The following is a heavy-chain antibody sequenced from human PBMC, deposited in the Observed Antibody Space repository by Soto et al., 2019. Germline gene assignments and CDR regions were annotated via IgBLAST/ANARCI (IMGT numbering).Heavy chain of an antibody. V-gene: IGHV3-53*02. D-gene: IGHD3-22*01. Sequence: EVQLVETGGDVDEPGASLRLSCAASGFAVSNFYMSWVRQAPGERLEWIAGVYSGGDTYYADSVMGRFTISRDNSKNTMLLQMSRLRPDDPALYYCTPTTRSFDWFFDL. CDR3: TPTTRSFDWFFDL. J-gene: IGHJ2*01. CDR2: VYSGGDT. CDR1: GFAVSNFY.